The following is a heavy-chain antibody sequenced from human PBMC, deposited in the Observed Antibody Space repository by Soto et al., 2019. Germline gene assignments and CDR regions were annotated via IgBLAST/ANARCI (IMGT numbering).Heavy chain of an antibody. CDR3: AGEIGGATATLDYYYFYMDV. V-gene: IGHV1-2*04. CDR2: INPNSGVT. D-gene: IGHD3-16*01. CDR1: GDRFTDYY. Sequence: QVQLVQSGAEVKEPGASVTVSCRASGDRFTDYYMHWVRQAPGQGLEWMGWINPNSGVTKYAQKFQGWVTMTRDTPTRTAYIRRSRPRFADTPINSCAGEIGGATATLDYYYFYMDVWGTGTTVTVSS. J-gene: IGHJ6*03.